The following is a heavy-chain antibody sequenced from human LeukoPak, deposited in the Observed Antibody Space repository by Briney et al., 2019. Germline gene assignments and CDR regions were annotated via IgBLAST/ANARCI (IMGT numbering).Heavy chain of an antibody. J-gene: IGHJ4*02. CDR1: GFTVSSNS. CDR3: AKELGSGSYYNG. Sequence: GGSLRLSCTVSGFTVSSNSMSWVRQAPGKGLEWVSFIYSDNTHYSDSVKGRFTISRDNSKNTLYLQMNSLRAEDTAVYYCAKELGSGSYYNGWGQGTLVTVSS. V-gene: IGHV3-66*03. CDR2: IYSDNT. D-gene: IGHD3-10*01.